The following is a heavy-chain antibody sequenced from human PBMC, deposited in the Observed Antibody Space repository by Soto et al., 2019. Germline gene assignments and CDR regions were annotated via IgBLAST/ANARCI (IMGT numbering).Heavy chain of an antibody. J-gene: IGHJ4*02. D-gene: IGHD2-8*01. CDR3: ARAPVEVYYLPIYFDY. Sequence: GGSLRLPCAASGFPFISHSMNWVRKTPGKGLEWVSSISSSSSYIYYADSVKGRFTISRDNAKNSLYLQMNSLRAEDTAVYYCARAPVEVYYLPIYFDYLGQGTLVTVSS. CDR1: GFPFISHS. CDR2: ISSSSSYI. V-gene: IGHV3-21*01.